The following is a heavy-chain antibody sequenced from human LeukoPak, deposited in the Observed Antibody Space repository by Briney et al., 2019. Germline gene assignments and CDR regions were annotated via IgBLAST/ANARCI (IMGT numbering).Heavy chain of an antibody. D-gene: IGHD1-26*01. CDR2: ISSNGGNT. J-gene: IGHJ4*02. CDR3: AKYYPYFDY. Sequence: GGSLRLSCAASGFTFSNYDMSWVRQAPGKGLEWVSAISSNGGNTYYADSVKGRFTISRDNSKNTLYLQMNSLRAEDTAVYYCAKYYPYFDYWGQGALVTVSS. CDR1: GFTFSNYD. V-gene: IGHV3-23*01.